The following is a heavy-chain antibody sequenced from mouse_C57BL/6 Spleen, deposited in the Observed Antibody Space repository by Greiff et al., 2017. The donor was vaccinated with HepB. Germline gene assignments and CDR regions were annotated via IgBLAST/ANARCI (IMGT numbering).Heavy chain of an antibody. J-gene: IGHJ2*01. Sequence: EVHLVESEGGLVQPGSSMKLSCTASGFTFSDYYMAWVRQVPEKGLEWVANINYDGSSTYYLDSLKSRFIISRDNAKNILYLQMSSLKSEDTATYYCARAYYYGSSYFDYWGQGTTLTVSS. CDR3: ARAYYYGSSYFDY. CDR1: GFTFSDYY. D-gene: IGHD1-1*01. CDR2: INYDGSST. V-gene: IGHV5-16*01.